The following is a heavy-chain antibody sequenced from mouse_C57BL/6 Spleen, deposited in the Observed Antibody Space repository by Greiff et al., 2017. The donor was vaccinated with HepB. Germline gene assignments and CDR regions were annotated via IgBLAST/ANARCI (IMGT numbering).Heavy chain of an antibody. CDR2: IRSKSNNYAT. Sequence: EVKLVESGGGLVQPKGSLKLSCAASGFSFNTYAMNWVRQAPGKGLEWVARIRSKSNNYATYYADSVKDRFTISRDDSESMLYLRMNNLKTEDTAMYYCVRQGVDYWGQGTSVTVSS. CDR3: VRQGVDY. J-gene: IGHJ4*01. V-gene: IGHV10-1*01. CDR1: GFSFNTYA.